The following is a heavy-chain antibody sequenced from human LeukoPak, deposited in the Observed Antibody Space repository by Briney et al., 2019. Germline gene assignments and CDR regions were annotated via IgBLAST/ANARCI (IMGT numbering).Heavy chain of an antibody. J-gene: IGHJ4*02. CDR3: AKAPASFDY. CDR1: GFTFSSYS. V-gene: IGHV3-21*04. Sequence: GGSLRLSCAASGFTFSSYSMNWVRQAPGKGLEWVSSISSSSSYIYYADSGKGRLTISRDNSTNTPYLQMNSLRAADTAVYYCAKAPASFDYWGQGTLVTVSS. CDR2: ISSSSSYI.